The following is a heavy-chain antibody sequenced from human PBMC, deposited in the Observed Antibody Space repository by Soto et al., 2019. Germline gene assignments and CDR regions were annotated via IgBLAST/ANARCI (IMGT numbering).Heavy chain of an antibody. D-gene: IGHD1-1*01. CDR1: GASISGFY. Sequence: ASETLSLTCTVSGASISGFYWSWIRKSAGKGLEWIGRIYATGTTDYNPSLKSRVMMSVDTSKKQFSLKLRSVTAADTAVYYCVRDGTKTLRDWFDPWGQGISVTVSS. CDR2: IYATGTT. J-gene: IGHJ5*02. V-gene: IGHV4-4*07. CDR3: VRDGTKTLRDWFDP.